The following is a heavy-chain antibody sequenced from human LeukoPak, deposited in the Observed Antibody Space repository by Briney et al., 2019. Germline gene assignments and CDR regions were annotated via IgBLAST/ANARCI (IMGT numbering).Heavy chain of an antibody. CDR3: ARGGLENGYHSNDGFDI. V-gene: IGHV4-59*01. CDR2: TYYSGST. Sequence: SETLSLTCTVSGGSISGYYWSWIRQPPGKGLEWIGYTYYSGSTKYNPSLKSRVTMSVDTSRNQFSLKLSSVTAADTAVYYCARGGLENGYHSNDGFDIWGQGTMVTVSS. D-gene: IGHD3-22*01. J-gene: IGHJ3*02. CDR1: GGSISGYY.